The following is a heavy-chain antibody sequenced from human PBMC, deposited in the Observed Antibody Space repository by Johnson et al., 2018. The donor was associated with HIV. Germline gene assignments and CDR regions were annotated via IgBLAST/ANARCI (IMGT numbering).Heavy chain of an antibody. J-gene: IGHJ3*02. CDR3: ARDRFGDSDAFDI. V-gene: IGHV3-7*01. CDR1: GFTISTFW. Sequence: VQLVESGGGLVQPGGSLRLSCEVSGFTISTFWMHWVRQAPGKGLAWVANIKKDGSEKYYVASVKGRFTISRDNAKNSLYLQLNSLRADDTAVYFCARDRFGDSDAFDIWGQGTMVTVSS. CDR2: IKKDGSEK. D-gene: IGHD4-17*01.